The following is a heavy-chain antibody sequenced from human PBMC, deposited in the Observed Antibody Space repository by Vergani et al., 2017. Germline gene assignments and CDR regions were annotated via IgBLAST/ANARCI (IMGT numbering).Heavy chain of an antibody. J-gene: IGHJ4*02. V-gene: IGHV3-7*01. Sequence: EVHLLESGGGLVQPGGSLRLSCEVSGFTFSSYWMSWVRQAPGTGLEWVANIQQDGRVKYYVDSVKGRFTISRDNAKNSVYLQMNSLRAEDTAVFYCARHGGSGWSLDYWGQGTLVTVSS. CDR3: ARHGGSGWSLDY. D-gene: IGHD6-19*01. CDR1: GFTFSSYW. CDR2: IQQDGRVK.